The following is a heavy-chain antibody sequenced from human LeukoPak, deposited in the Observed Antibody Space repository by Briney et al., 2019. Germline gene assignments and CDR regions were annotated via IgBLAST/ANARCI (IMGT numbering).Heavy chain of an antibody. J-gene: IGHJ6*02. CDR1: GGSFSGFY. V-gene: IGHV4-34*01. Sequence: PSETLSLTCAVYGGSFSGFYWSWIRQPPGKGLEWIGEINHSGSTNYNPSLKSRVTISVDTSKKQFSLKLSSVTAADTAVYYCARGRIQLQLRGCYYGMDVWGQGTTVTVSS. CDR3: ARGRIQLQLRGCYYGMDV. CDR2: INHSGST. D-gene: IGHD5-18*01.